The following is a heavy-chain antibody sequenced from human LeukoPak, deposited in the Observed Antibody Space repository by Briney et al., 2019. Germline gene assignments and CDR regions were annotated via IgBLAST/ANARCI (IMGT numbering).Heavy chain of an antibody. D-gene: IGHD2-15*01. Sequence: PSETLSLTCTVSGGSISSYHWSWIRQPPGKGLEWMGYIYYSGSTNYNPSLKRRVTISVDKSKKQFSLKLSSVTAADTAVYYCARGGRYCSGGSCLDYWGQGTLVTVSS. J-gene: IGHJ4*02. CDR2: IYYSGST. V-gene: IGHV4-59*01. CDR3: ARGGRYCSGGSCLDY. CDR1: GGSISSYH.